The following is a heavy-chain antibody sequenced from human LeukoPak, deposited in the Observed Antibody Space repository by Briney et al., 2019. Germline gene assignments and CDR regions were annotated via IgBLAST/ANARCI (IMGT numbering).Heavy chain of an antibody. D-gene: IGHD6-13*01. J-gene: IGHJ5*02. CDR2: IYYGGST. V-gene: IGHV4-59*01. CDR3: ARIRGGPIAATGTGTYNWFDP. Sequence: SETLSLTCTVSGGSISSYYWSWIRQPPGKGLERIGYIYYGGSTNYNPSLKSRVTISVDTSKNQFSLKLSSVTAADTAVYYCARIRGGPIAATGTGTYNWFDPWGQGTLVTVSS. CDR1: GGSISSYY.